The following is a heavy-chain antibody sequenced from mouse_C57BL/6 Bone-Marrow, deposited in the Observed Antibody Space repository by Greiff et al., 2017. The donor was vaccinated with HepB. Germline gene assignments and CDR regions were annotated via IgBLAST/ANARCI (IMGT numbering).Heavy chain of an antibody. J-gene: IGHJ3*01. CDR3: ARHTLDSSGYFAY. Sequence: EVKLMESGGDLVKPGGSLKLSCAASGFTFSSYGMSWVRQTPDKRLEWVATISSGGSYTYYPASVKGRFTISRDNAKNTLYLQMSSLKSEDTAMYYCARHTLDSSGYFAYWGQGTLVTVSA. CDR1: GFTFSSYG. CDR2: ISSGGSYT. D-gene: IGHD3-2*02. V-gene: IGHV5-6*01.